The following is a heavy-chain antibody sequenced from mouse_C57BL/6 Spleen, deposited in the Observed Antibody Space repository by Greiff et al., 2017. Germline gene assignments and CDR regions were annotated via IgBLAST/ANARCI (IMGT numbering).Heavy chain of an antibody. CDR3: ARYDSNTGYWG. V-gene: IGHV1-69*01. CDR2: IDPSDSYT. J-gene: IGHJ3*01. Sequence: VQLQQPVAELVMPGASVKLSCKASGYTFTSYWMHWVKQRPGQGLEWIGEIDPSDSYTNYNQKFKGKSTLTVDKSSSTAYMQLSSLTSEDAAVFYCARYDSNTGYWGWGQATLVT. CDR1: GYTFTSYW. D-gene: IGHD2-5*01.